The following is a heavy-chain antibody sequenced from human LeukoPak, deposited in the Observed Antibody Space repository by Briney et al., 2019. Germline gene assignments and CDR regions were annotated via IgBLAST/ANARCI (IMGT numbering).Heavy chain of an antibody. D-gene: IGHD3-10*01. J-gene: IGHJ4*02. CDR3: ARESYYYGSVSFDY. Sequence: PSETLPLTCTVSGGSISSYYWSWIRQPAGKGLEWIGRIYTSGSTNYNPSLKSRVTMSVDTSKNQFSLKLSSVTAADTAVYYCARESYYYGSVSFDYWGQGTLVTVSS. CDR2: IYTSGST. CDR1: GGSISSYY. V-gene: IGHV4-4*07.